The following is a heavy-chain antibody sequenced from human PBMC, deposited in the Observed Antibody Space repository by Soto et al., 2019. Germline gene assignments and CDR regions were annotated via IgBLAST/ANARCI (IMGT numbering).Heavy chain of an antibody. CDR2: IYFTGNT. Sequence: KPSETLSLTCSASGGSITSSSHFWGWVRQPPGKGLEWIGTIYFTGNTYYTPSPKSRLTMSIETSKNEFSLRLNSVTAADTAVYYCAGQTFTIAAASYGRSNWFDPWGPGTLVTVSS. J-gene: IGHJ5*02. D-gene: IGHD6-25*01. V-gene: IGHV4-39*01. CDR1: GGSITSSSHF. CDR3: AGQTFTIAAASYGRSNWFDP.